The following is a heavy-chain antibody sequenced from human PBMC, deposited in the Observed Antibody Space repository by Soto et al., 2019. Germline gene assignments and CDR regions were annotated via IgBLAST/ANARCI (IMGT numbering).Heavy chain of an antibody. J-gene: IGHJ5*02. D-gene: IGHD6-13*01. CDR2: ISSNSAYI. CDR1: GFTFRSFT. Sequence: GGSLRLSCAASGFTFRSFTMNWVRQAPGKGLEWVSTISSNSAYIYYTDALRGRFTISRDNAKNSLHLQMNSLRAEDTAVYYCTRDASRDSSARGWFDPWGPETLVTVSS. V-gene: IGHV3-21*01. CDR3: TRDASRDSSARGWFDP.